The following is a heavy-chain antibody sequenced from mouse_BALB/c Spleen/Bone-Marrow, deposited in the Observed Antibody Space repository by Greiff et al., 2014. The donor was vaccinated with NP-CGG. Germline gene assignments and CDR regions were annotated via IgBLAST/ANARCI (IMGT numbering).Heavy chain of an antibody. CDR3: ARNSGAMDY. D-gene: IGHD3-1*01. J-gene: IGHJ4*01. CDR1: GYAFSSYW. V-gene: IGHV1-80*01. Sequence: QVQLQQSGAELVRPGSSVKISCKASGYAFSSYWMNWVKQRPGQGLEWIGQIYPGDGDTNYNGKFKGKATLTADKTSSTAYMQLSRLTAEDAAVYVCARNSGAMDYWGQGTSVTVSS. CDR2: IYPGDGDT.